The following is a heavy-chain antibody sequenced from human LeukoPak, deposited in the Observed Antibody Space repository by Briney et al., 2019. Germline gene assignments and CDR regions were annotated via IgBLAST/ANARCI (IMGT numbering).Heavy chain of an antibody. CDR1: DYSISSGYY. V-gene: IGHV4-38-2*02. D-gene: IGHD5-18*01. J-gene: IGHJ4*02. CDR3: ARDKHSYGQHLFDY. CDR2: VYHRGTT. Sequence: PSETLSLTCAVSDYSISSGYYWGWIRPPPGKGLEWIGNVYHRGTTLYNPSLKSRVTISVDTSKNQFSLMLRSVTAADTAVYYCARDKHSYGQHLFDYWGQGTLVPVSS.